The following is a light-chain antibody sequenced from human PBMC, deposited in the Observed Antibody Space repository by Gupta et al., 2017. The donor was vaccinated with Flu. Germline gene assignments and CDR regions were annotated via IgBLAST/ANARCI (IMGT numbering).Light chain of an antibody. CDR2: AAS. J-gene: IGKJ4*01. CDR1: QGIVKS. Sequence: DIQMTQSPSSLSASVGDRVTITCRASQGIVKSFAWFQQKPGKAPKSLIYAASILHTGVPSRFSGSGSGTEFTLTISSLQPEDFATYYCQQHVSSPPTFGGGTKVEIK. V-gene: IGKV1-16*01. CDR3: QQHVSSPPT.